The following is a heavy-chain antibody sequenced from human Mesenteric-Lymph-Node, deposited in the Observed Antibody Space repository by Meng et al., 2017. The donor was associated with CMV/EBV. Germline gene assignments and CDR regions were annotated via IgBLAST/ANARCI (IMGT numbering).Heavy chain of an antibody. CDR2: INHSGVP. CDR3: SRGSDIPVNNY. D-gene: IGHD2-15*01. J-gene: IGHJ4*02. CDR1: GGSFSGYY. Sequence: QVQLQQWGAGLLKPSVTLSLTCAVNGGSFSGYYWSWIRQPPGKGLEWIGEINHSGVPNYNPSFKGRVTISLDRSKNQSSLKLSSVTAEDTAVDYCSRGSDIPVNNYWGQGTLVTVSS. V-gene: IGHV4-34*01.